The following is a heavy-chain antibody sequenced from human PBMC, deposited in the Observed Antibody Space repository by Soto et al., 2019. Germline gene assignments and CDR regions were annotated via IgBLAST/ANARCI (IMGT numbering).Heavy chain of an antibody. J-gene: IGHJ5*02. CDR3: ARRRGQGWFDP. Sequence: GESLKISCKGSGYSFSDNWMGWVRQTPGKGLEWMGIIWPRDSDTRYSPSFQGQVTISADRSISTAYLQWSSLKASDTGMYYCARRRGQGWFDPWGQGTMDTVSS. V-gene: IGHV5-51*01. D-gene: IGHD3-10*01. CDR2: IWPRDSDT. CDR1: GYSFSDNW.